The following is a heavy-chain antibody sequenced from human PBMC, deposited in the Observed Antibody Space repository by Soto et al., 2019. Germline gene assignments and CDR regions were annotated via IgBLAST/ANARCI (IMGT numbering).Heavy chain of an antibody. Sequence: PGAELRPAGPRAGFACRTYAMGWDRQEKGNGLEWVAVVSIGGSTHYADSVRGRFTISRDNSKNTLSLQMNSLTAEDTAVYFCAKRRGAGGHFDYWGQGALVTVSS. D-gene: IGHD2-15*01. CDR2: VSIGGST. J-gene: IGHJ4*02. V-gene: IGHV3-23*01. CDR3: AKRRGAGGHFDY. CDR1: GFACRTYA.